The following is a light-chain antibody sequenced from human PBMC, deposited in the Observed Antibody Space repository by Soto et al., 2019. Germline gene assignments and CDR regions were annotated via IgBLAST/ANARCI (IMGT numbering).Light chain of an antibody. V-gene: IGLV4-60*02. Sequence: QLVLTQPSSASASLGSSVKLTCTLSSGHSTYIIAWHQHQPGRAPRHLMKLEGSGTYNKGSGVPDRFSGSSSGADRYLSISNLQFDDEADYYCETWDSNTRVFGGGTKVTVL. CDR3: ETWDSNTRV. CDR2: LEGSGTY. J-gene: IGLJ3*02. CDR1: SGHSTYI.